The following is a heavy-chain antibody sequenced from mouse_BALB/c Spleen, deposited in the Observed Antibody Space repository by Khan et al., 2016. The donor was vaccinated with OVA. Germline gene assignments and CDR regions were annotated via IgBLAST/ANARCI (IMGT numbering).Heavy chain of an antibody. D-gene: IGHD1-1*01. CDR1: GFTFSIYG. CDR2: VSTGGSYT. Sequence: EVELVESGGDLVKPGGSLKLSCAASGFTFSIYGMSWVRQTPDRRLEWVATVSTGGSYTYYPDSVKGRFTISRDNAKNTLYLQMNSLKSDDTAIFYCTRLADYYDSEGFAYWGQGTLVTVSA. J-gene: IGHJ3*01. CDR3: TRLADYYDSEGFAY. V-gene: IGHV5-6*01.